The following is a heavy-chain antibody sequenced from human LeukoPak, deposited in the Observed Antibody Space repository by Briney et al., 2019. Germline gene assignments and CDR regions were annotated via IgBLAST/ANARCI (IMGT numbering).Heavy chain of an antibody. J-gene: IGHJ5*02. CDR2: ITGTGAST. CDR1: GFIFHHYA. D-gene: IGHD2-2*01. Sequence: GGSLRLSCAASGFIFHHYAMGWVRQAPGKGLEWVSLITGTGASTYYADPVRGRFTISRDNSKNTLYLQLNSLRAEDTAIYYCVKADSHIVIVPAAFDPWGQGTLVTVSS. CDR3: VKADSHIVIVPAAFDP. V-gene: IGHV3-23*01.